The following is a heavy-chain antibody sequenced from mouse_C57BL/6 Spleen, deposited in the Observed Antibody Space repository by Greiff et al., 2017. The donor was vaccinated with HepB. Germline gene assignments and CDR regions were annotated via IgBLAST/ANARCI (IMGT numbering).Heavy chain of an antibody. D-gene: IGHD1-1*01. V-gene: IGHV6-6*01. CDR1: GFTFSDAW. Sequence: EVKLEESGGGLVQPGGSMKLSCAASGFTFSDAWMDWVRQSPEKGLEWVAEIRNKANNHATYYAESVKGRFTISRDDSKSSVYLQMNSLRAEDTGIYYCTRPTTVVATDWYFDVCGTGTTVTVSS. CDR2: IRNKANNHAT. J-gene: IGHJ1*03. CDR3: TRPTTVVATDWYFDV.